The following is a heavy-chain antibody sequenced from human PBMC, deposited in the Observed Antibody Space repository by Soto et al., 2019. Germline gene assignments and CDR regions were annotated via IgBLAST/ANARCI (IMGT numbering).Heavy chain of an antibody. J-gene: IGHJ4*02. CDR3: ARQIFAADY. CDR2: INPMFNST. D-gene: IGHD3-9*01. V-gene: IGHV1-69*01. Sequence: QVQLVQSGAEVKKPGSSVKVSCEAPGGTFDHAAITWVRQAPGQGLEWVGGINPMFNSTHYAQKFQGRVTITAHAVTSTALMELRGLTSDDTDGYYCARQIFAADYWGQGTLLVVSS. CDR1: GGTFDHAA.